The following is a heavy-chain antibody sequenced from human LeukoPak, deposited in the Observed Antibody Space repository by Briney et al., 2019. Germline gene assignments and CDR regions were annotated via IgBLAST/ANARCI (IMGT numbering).Heavy chain of an antibody. J-gene: IGHJ4*02. CDR3: ARGVGTAAAFDY. CDR2: IKQDGSEK. CDR1: GFTFGSYY. V-gene: IGHV3-7*01. D-gene: IGHD2-2*01. Sequence: GGSPRLSCAASGFTFGSYYMSWVRQAPGKGLEWVANIKQDGSEKYYMDSVKGRFTISRDNAKNSLYLQMNSLRAEDTAVYYCARGVGTAAAFDYWGQATMVTVSS.